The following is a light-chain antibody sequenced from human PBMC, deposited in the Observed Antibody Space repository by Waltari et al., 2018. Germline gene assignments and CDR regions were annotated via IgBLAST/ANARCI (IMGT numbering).Light chain of an antibody. CDR1: QRVSRY. CDR2: DAS. CDR3: QKYGRLPAT. J-gene: IGKJ1*01. V-gene: IGKV3-20*01. Sequence: EIVLTQSPGTLSLSPGERATLSCRASQRVSRYLAWYQQKPGQAPRLLIYDASTRATGIPYRFSGSGSGTDFSHTISRLEPEDFAVYYCQKYGRLPATFGQGTKVEIK.